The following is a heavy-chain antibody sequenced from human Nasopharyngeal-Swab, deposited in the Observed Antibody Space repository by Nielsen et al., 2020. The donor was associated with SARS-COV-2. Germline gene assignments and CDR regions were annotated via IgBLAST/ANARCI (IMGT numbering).Heavy chain of an antibody. Sequence: GESLKISCAASGFTFSSYNMNWVRQAPGKGLEWVSYINTGSSSIYYADSVKGRFTISRDNAKNSLYLQMNSLRAEDTAVYYCAREPQGAFDIWGQGTMVTVSS. V-gene: IGHV3-21*05. J-gene: IGHJ3*02. CDR1: GFTFSSYN. CDR2: INTGSSSI. CDR3: AREPQGAFDI.